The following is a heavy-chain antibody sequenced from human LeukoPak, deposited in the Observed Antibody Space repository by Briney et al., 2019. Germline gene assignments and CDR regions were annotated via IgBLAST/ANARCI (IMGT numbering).Heavy chain of an antibody. CDR3: VREVVVTAHFDY. Sequence: GGSLRLSCAASGFTFSSYGMHWVRQAPGKGLEWVAVIWYDGSNKYYADSVKGRFTISRDNSKNTLYLQMNSLRAEDTAVYYCVREVVVTAHFDYWGQGTLVTVSS. J-gene: IGHJ4*02. V-gene: IGHV3-33*01. D-gene: IGHD2-21*02. CDR2: IWYDGSNK. CDR1: GFTFSSYG.